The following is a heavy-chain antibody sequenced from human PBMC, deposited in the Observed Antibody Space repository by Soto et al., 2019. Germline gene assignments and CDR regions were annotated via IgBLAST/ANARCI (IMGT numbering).Heavy chain of an antibody. CDR3: ARGVSAGVDY. V-gene: IGHV1-8*01. CDR1: GYSFTSVD. Sequence: QVQLVQSGAEVREPGASVKVSCKASGYSFTSVDINWVRQTAGQGLEWMGWMQPSTGRTGYAQKFQGRDTMTRDTSINTAYMELTTLTSDDTAFYYCARGVSAGVDYWGQGTLVTVSS. D-gene: IGHD1-26*01. J-gene: IGHJ4*02. CDR2: MQPSTGRT.